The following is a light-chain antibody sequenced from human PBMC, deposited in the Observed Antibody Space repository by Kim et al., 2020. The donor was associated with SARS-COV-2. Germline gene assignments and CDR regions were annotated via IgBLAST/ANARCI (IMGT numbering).Light chain of an antibody. CDR1: QSISSY. Sequence: DIQMTQSPSSLSASVGDRVTITCRASQSISSYLNCYQQKPGKAPKLLIYAASSLQSGVPSRFSGSGSGTDFTLTISSLQPEDFATYYCQQSYSTPLVTFGGGTKVDIK. V-gene: IGKV1-39*01. CDR3: QQSYSTPLVT. J-gene: IGKJ4*01. CDR2: AAS.